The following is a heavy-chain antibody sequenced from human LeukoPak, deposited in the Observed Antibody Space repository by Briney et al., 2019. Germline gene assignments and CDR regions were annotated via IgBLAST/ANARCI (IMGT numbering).Heavy chain of an antibody. CDR3: ARDKWEPRYALDI. V-gene: IGHV4-59*12. CDR2: VDHTGST. CDR1: DDSITMYY. J-gene: IGHJ3*02. D-gene: IGHD1-26*01. Sequence: SETLSLTCSVSDDSITMYYWTWIRQPPGKGLEWIGYVDHTGSTNFNPSLNGRVSISRDTSKNLFSLRLRSVTAADAAVYYCARDKWEPRYALDIWGQGTMVTVSS.